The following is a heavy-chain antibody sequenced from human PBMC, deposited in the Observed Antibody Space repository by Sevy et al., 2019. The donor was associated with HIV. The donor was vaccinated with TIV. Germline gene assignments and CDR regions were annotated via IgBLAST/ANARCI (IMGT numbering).Heavy chain of an antibody. D-gene: IGHD5-18*01. Sequence: GGSLRLSCAASGFTFSSFAMGWVHQAPGKGLDWMSVISGTGDYTYYADSVKGRFTISRDNSKNTLFLQMDSLRAEDTAIFYCAKKMGEGSGMAFLVDYWGQGTLVTVSS. J-gene: IGHJ4*02. CDR2: ISGTGDYT. V-gene: IGHV3-23*01. CDR3: AKKMGEGSGMAFLVDY. CDR1: GFTFSSFA.